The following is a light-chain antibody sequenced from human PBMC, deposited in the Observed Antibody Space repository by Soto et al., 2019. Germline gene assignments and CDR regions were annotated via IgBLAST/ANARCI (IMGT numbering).Light chain of an antibody. CDR3: ETWDSNIVV. J-gene: IGLJ2*01. Sequence: QPVLTQSSSASASLGSSVKLTCTLSSGHSSYIIAWHQQQPGKAPRYLMKLEGSGSYNKGSGVPDRFSGSSSGADLYLTISNLRSEDEADYYCETWDSNIVVFGGGTKLTVL. CDR1: SGHSSYI. CDR2: LEGSGSY. V-gene: IGLV4-60*03.